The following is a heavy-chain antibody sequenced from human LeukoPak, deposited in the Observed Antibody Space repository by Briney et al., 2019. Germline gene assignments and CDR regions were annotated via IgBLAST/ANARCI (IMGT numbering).Heavy chain of an antibody. V-gene: IGHV4-30-2*01. CDR1: GGSISSGGYS. Sequence: PSQTLSLTCAVSGGSISSGGYSWSWIRQPPGKGLEWIGYIYHSGSTYYNPSLKSRVTISVDRSKNQFSLKLSSVTAADTAVYYCAGVTVTTPNDAFDTWGQGTMVTVSS. J-gene: IGHJ3*02. CDR3: AGVTVTTPNDAFDT. CDR2: IYHSGST. D-gene: IGHD4-17*01.